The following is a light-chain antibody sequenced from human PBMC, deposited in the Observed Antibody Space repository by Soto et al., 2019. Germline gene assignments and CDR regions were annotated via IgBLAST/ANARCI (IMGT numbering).Light chain of an antibody. Sequence: QSVLTQPGAVSWSPGQSITIFCTGTTSDISGYNYVSWYQQHPGKAPKLLIYEVTSRASGVSHRFSGSKSGNTASLTISGLQAEDEAEYYCNSYTSASFYVFGTGTKGTVL. CDR1: TSDISGYNY. CDR2: EVT. CDR3: NSYTSASFYV. V-gene: IGLV2-14*01. J-gene: IGLJ1*01.